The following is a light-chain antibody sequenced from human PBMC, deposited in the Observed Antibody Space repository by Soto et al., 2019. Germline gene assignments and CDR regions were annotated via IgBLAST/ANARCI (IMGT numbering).Light chain of an antibody. J-gene: IGKJ4*01. CDR1: QSVSSN. CDR2: GAS. Sequence: EIVMTQSPATLSVSPWERATLSCGASQSVSSNLAWYQQKPGQAPRLLIYGASTRATGIPARFSGSGSGTEFTLTISSLQSEDFAVYYCQQYNNWPLTFGGGTKVDIK. V-gene: IGKV3-15*01. CDR3: QQYNNWPLT.